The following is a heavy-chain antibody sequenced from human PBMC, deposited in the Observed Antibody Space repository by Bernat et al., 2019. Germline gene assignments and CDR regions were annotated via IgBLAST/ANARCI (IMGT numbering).Heavy chain of an antibody. J-gene: IGHJ4*02. Sequence: QLQLQESGPGLVKPSETLSLTCTVSGGSISSSSYYWGWIRQPPGKGLEWIGSIYYSGSTYYNPSLKSRVTISVDTSKNQFSRKLSSVTAADTAVYYCARQGSSSSWGTSESFDYWGQGTLVTVSS. V-gene: IGHV4-39*01. CDR1: GGSISSSSYY. CDR2: IYYSGST. D-gene: IGHD6-13*01. CDR3: ARQGSSSSWGTSESFDY.